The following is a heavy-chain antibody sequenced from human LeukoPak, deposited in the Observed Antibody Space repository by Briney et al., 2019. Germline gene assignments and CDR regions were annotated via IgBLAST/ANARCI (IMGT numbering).Heavy chain of an antibody. CDR2: IYSGGST. CDR3: ARSPLYSSGYFFDY. CDR1: GFTVSSNY. D-gene: IGHD6-19*01. Sequence: GGSLRLSCAASGFTVSSNYMSWVRQAPGEGLEWVSVIYSGGSTYYADSVKGRFTISRDNSKNTLYLQMNSLRAEDTAVYYRARSPLYSSGYFFDYWGQGTLVTVSS. J-gene: IGHJ4*02. V-gene: IGHV3-53*01.